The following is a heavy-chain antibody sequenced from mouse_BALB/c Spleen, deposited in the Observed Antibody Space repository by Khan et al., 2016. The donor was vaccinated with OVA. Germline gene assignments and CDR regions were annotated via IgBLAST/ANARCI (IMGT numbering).Heavy chain of an antibody. CDR1: GYSIPSGYG. Sequence: EVQLQESGPGLVKPSQSLSLTCTVTGYSIPSGYGWNWIRQFPGNQLEWMGYISYSGRTNYNPSLKSRTSITRDTSKNQLFLQLNSVATEDTATYYWTRTACIKYCGQGTTLTVSS. CDR2: ISYSGRT. J-gene: IGHJ2*01. V-gene: IGHV3-2*02. CDR3: TRTACIKY.